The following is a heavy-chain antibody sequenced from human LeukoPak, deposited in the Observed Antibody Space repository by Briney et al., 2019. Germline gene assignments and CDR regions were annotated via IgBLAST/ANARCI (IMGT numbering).Heavy chain of an antibody. Sequence: GGSLRLSCAASGFIVSGNYMSWVRQAPGKGLEWVSVIYSGGSTYYADSVKGRFTISRDNAKNTLYLQMNSLRAEDTAVYYCARGMAARPYYYYYYMDVWGKGTTVTVSS. D-gene: IGHD6-6*01. CDR2: IYSGGST. V-gene: IGHV3-53*01. J-gene: IGHJ6*03. CDR1: GFIVSGNY. CDR3: ARGMAARPYYYYYYMDV.